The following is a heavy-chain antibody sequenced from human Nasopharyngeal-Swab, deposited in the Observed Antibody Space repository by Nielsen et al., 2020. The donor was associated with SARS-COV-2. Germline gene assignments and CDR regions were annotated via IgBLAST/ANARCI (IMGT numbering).Heavy chain of an antibody. CDR3: AKMGLAVAVTPFDAFDI. CDR2: IYSGGST. V-gene: IGHV3-53*01. CDR1: GFNVSSNY. D-gene: IGHD6-19*01. Sequence: GESLKISCAASGFNVSSNYMSWVRQAPGKGLEWVSIIYSGGSTYYADSVKGRFTISRDNSKNTLYLQMNSLRAEDTAVYYCAKMGLAVAVTPFDAFDIWGQGTMVTVSS. J-gene: IGHJ3*02.